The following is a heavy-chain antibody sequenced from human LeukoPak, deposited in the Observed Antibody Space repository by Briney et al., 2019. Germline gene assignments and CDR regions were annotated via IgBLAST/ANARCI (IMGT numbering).Heavy chain of an antibody. J-gene: IGHJ4*02. CDR1: GFPFDRYW. D-gene: IGHD3-16*01. CDR3: ARQPIYEAYFDF. V-gene: IGHV3-7*01. CDR2: IKHDGSEK. Sequence: GGSLRLSCVASGFPFDRYWMSWVRQAPGKGLEWVANIKHDGSEKNFVDSVKGRFTISRDNAENSLFPQMNSLRADDTAVYFCARQPIYEAYFDFWGQGTLVTVSS.